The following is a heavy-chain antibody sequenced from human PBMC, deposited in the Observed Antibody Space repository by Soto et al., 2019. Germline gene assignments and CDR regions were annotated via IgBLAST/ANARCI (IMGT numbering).Heavy chain of an antibody. J-gene: IGHJ4*02. CDR1: GFTFSSYA. CDR2: ISYDGSNK. D-gene: IGHD1-26*01. Sequence: SLRLSCAASGFTFSSYAMHWVRQAPGKGLEWVAVISYDGSNKYYADSVKGRFTISRDNSKNTLYLQMNSLRAEDTAVYYCARSQWELHSGCDYWGQGTLVTVSS. CDR3: ARSQWELHSGCDY. V-gene: IGHV3-30-3*01.